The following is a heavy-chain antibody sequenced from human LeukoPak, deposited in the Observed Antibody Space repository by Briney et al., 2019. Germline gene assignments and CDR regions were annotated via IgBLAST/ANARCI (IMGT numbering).Heavy chain of an antibody. CDR1: GFTFNDYY. CDR3: AKTVSGSHSYQGGDY. D-gene: IGHD3-16*02. Sequence: PGGSLRLSCAASGFTFNDYYMSWIRQAPGKGLEWVSHISGSSTYTKYADSVRGRFTISRDNAKNSLYLQMNSLRAEDTAVYFCAKTVSGSHSYQGGDYWGQGTLVTVST. V-gene: IGHV3-11*03. J-gene: IGHJ4*02. CDR2: ISGSSTYT.